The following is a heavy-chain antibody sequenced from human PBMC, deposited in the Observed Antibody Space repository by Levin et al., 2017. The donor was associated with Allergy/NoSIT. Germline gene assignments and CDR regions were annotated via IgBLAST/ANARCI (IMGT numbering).Heavy chain of an antibody. J-gene: IGHJ4*02. D-gene: IGHD4-17*01. CDR1: GGSISSHY. Sequence: ESLKISCTVSGGSISSHYWSWFRQPPGKGLEWIAYISYSGSTNYNPSLKSRVTISVDTSKNQFSLKLSSVTAADTAVYYCARHHDYGDYPLGYWGQGTLVTVSS. CDR3: ARHHDYGDYPLGY. V-gene: IGHV4-59*11. CDR2: ISYSGST.